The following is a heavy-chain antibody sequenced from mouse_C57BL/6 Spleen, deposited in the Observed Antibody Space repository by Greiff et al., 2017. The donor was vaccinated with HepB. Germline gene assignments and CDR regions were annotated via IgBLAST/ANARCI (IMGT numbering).Heavy chain of an antibody. V-gene: IGHV1-81*01. CDR1: GYTFTSYG. D-gene: IGHD2-1*01. J-gene: IGHJ2*01. Sequence: ESGAELARPGASVKLSCKASGYTFTSYGISWVKQRTGQGLEWIGEIYPRSGNTYYNEKFKGKATLTADKSSSTAYMELRSLTSEDSAVYFCAGYGKDSYFDYWGQGTTLTVSS. CDR2: IYPRSGNT. CDR3: AGYGKDSYFDY.